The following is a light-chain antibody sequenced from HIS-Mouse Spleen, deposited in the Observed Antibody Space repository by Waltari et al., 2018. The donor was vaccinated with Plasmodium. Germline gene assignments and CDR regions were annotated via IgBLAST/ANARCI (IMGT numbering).Light chain of an antibody. CDR1: QNVSRY. CDR3: QQRSNWPRVLT. V-gene: IGKV3-11*01. Sequence: EIVLTQSTATLSLSPGERATLSCRASQNVSRYLAWYQQKPGQAPRLLIYDASNRATGIPARFSGSGSGTDFTLTISSLEPEDFAVYYCQQRSNWPRVLTFGGGTK. J-gene: IGKJ4*01. CDR2: DAS.